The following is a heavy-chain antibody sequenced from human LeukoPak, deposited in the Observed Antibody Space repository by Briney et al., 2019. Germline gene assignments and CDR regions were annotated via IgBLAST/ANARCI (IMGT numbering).Heavy chain of an antibody. V-gene: IGHV3-30*18. CDR2: ISYDGSNK. J-gene: IGHJ4*02. Sequence: GGSLRLSCAASGFTFSSYGMHWVGQAPGKGLEWVAVISYDGSNKYYADSVKGRFTISRDNSKNTLYLQMNSLRAEDTAVYYCAKDLDDYSSVWGQGTLVTVSS. CDR1: GFTFSSYG. D-gene: IGHD4-11*01. CDR3: AKDLDDYSSV.